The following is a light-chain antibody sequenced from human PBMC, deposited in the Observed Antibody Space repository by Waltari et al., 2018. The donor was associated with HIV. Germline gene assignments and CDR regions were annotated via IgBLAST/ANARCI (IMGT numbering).Light chain of an antibody. V-gene: IGKV1-5*03. CDR2: KAS. CDR3: QQYSRPMYT. J-gene: IGKJ2*01. CDR1: QTISVW. Sequence: DIQMTQSLSTLSASVGDRVTITCRASQTISVWLAWYQQKPGKAPKLLIYKASSLESGVPSRFSGSGSGTEFTLTISSLHPDDFATYYCQQYSRPMYTFGQGTKLEIK.